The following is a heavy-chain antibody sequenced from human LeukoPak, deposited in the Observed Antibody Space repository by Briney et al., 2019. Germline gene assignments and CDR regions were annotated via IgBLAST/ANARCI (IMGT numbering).Heavy chain of an antibody. J-gene: IGHJ4*02. D-gene: IGHD3-22*01. V-gene: IGHV3-23*01. Sequence: GGSLRLSCAASGFTFDDYGMSWVRQAPGKGLEWVSAISGSGGSTYYADSVKGRFTISRDNSKNTLYPQMNSLRAEDTAVYYCAKSIGYYYDSSGYYHTPGYFDYWGQGTLVTVSS. CDR1: GFTFDDYG. CDR3: AKSIGYYYDSSGYYHTPGYFDY. CDR2: ISGSGGST.